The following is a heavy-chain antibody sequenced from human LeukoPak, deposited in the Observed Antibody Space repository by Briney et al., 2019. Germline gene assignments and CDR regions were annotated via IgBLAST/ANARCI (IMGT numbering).Heavy chain of an antibody. V-gene: IGHV4-4*07. D-gene: IGHD3-22*01. CDR3: ARIPYYYDSSGYHEYFDL. Sequence: SGTLSLTCAVSGGSISPYFWSWIRQPAGKGLEYLGRISSTGNTNYNPSLKSRVTISVDTSKNQFSLKLSSVTAADTAVYYCARIPYYYDSSGYHEYFDLWGRGTLVTVSS. CDR1: GGSISPYF. CDR2: ISSTGNT. J-gene: IGHJ2*01.